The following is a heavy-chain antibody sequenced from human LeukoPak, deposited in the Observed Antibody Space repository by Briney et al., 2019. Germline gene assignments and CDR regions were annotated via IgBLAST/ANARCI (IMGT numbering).Heavy chain of an antibody. CDR2: IYHSGST. CDR3: ARDMTDWWFDP. D-gene: IGHD3-9*01. V-gene: IGHV4-30-2*01. J-gene: IGHJ5*02. Sequence: SETLSLTCAVSGGSISSGGYSWSWIRQPPGKGLEWIGYIYHSGSTYYNPSLKSRVTISVDRSKNQFSLKLSSVTAADTAVYYCARDMTDWWFDPWGQGTLVTVSS. CDR1: GGSISSGGYS.